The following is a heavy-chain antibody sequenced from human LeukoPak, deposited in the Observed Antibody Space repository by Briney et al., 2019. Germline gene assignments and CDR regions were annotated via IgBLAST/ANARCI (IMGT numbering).Heavy chain of an antibody. V-gene: IGHV3-30*18. D-gene: IGHD1-1*01. Sequence: PGGSLRLSCAASGFTFSSFGMHWVRQAPGKGLEWVAVISYDGSNKYYADSVKGRFTISRDNSKNTLYLQMNSLRAEDTAVYYCAKGGVDRDWNYNYYYYMDVWGKGTTVTVSS. J-gene: IGHJ6*03. CDR1: GFTFSSFG. CDR3: AKGGVDRDWNYNYYYYMDV. CDR2: ISYDGSNK.